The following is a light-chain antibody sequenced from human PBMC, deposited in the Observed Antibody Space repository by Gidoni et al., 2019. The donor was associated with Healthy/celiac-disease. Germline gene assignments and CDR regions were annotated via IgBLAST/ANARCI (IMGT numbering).Light chain of an antibody. CDR3: QAWDSSGV. Sequence: SYELTQPPSVSVSPGHTASITCSGDKWGDQYACWYQQKPGQSPVLVIYQDSKRPSGIPERVSGSNSGNTATLTISGTQAMDEADYYCQAWDSSGVFGGGTKLTVL. CDR2: QDS. V-gene: IGLV3-1*01. CDR1: KWGDQY. J-gene: IGLJ2*01.